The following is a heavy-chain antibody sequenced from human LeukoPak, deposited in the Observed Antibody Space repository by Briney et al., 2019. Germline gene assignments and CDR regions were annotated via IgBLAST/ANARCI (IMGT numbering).Heavy chain of an antibody. CDR2: MNTNNGKT. CDR1: GYTFTGYY. Sequence: ASVKVSCKASGYTFTGYYMYWVRQAPGQGLEWMGLMNTNNGKTDYAQKFLGRVTITRDTSTRTAYMELSSLTSEDTAVYYCARVEGGYNYWSPNPGRYYYYYMDVWGKGTTVTVTS. J-gene: IGHJ6*03. CDR3: ARVEGGYNYWSPNPGRYYYYYMDV. V-gene: IGHV1-8*03. D-gene: IGHD3-3*01.